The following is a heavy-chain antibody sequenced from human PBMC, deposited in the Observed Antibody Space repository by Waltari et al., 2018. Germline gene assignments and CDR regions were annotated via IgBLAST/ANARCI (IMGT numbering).Heavy chain of an antibody. CDR3: ARGLDNAKTGY. Sequence: QVQLQQWGAGLLKSSETLSLTCAVYGGSFSGYYGSWIRQPPGKELEWIGEIHPSGSTDYKSSLQRRVTIMLDTSKNHLSLKLTSVTAADTAVYYCARGLDNAKTGYWGQGTLVTVSS. CDR2: IHPSGST. V-gene: IGHV4-34*01. J-gene: IGHJ4*02. D-gene: IGHD1-20*01. CDR1: GGSFSGYY.